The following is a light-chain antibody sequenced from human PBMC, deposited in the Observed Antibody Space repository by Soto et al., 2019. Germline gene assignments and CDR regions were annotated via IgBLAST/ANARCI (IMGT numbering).Light chain of an antibody. Sequence: EIVLTQSPGTLSLSPEERATLSCTASQSVSSSYLAWYQQKPGQAPRLFIYGASSRTTGIPDRFSGSGSGTDFTLTISRLEPEDFAVYYCQQYGSSPGTFGQGTKVDIK. V-gene: IGKV3-20*01. CDR1: QSVSSSY. CDR3: QQYGSSPGT. CDR2: GAS. J-gene: IGKJ1*01.